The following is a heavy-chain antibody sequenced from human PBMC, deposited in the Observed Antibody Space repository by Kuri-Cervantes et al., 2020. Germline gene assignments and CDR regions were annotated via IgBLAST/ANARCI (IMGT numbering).Heavy chain of an antibody. D-gene: IGHD3-22*01. CDR3: ASYDSSGYYQLH. J-gene: IGHJ4*02. V-gene: IGHV4-39*01. CDR1: GGSVSVNNYY. CDR2: IYYNGTT. Sequence: GSLRLSCAVSGGSVSVNNYYWGWIRQPPGRGLEWIGSIYYNGTTYYNPSLKSRVTISLDTSKNQFSLKLSFVNAADTAVYYCASYDSSGYYQLHWGQGTLVTVSS.